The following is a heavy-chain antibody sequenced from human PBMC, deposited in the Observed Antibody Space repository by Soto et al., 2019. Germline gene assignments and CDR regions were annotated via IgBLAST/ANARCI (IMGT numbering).Heavy chain of an antibody. CDR3: ARGRPLTMVRGRGFDP. Sequence: GASVKVSCKASGYTFTSYYMHWVRQAPGQGLEWMGIINPSGGSTSYAQKFQGRVTMTRDTSTSTVYMELSSLRSEDTAVYYCARGRPLTMVRGRGFDPWGQGTLVTVSS. V-gene: IGHV1-46*01. CDR2: INPSGGST. J-gene: IGHJ5*02. D-gene: IGHD3-10*01. CDR1: GYTFTSYY.